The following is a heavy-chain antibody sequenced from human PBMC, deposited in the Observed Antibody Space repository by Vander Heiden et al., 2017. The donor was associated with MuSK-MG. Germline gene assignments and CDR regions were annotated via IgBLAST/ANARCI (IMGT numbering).Heavy chain of an antibody. CDR1: GDTLSELS. J-gene: IGHJ5*02. Sequence: QVQLVQSGAEVKKPGASVRVSCKLSGDTLSELSIFWGRQAPGKGLEWIGGFDPDERKIVSAQTVQGRATMTEDTSTDTAYMELSSLRSADTAVYYGTVRRITIFGEYFDPWGQGTLVTVSS. V-gene: IGHV1-24*01. CDR3: TVRRITIFGEYFDP. CDR2: FDPDERKI. D-gene: IGHD3-3*01.